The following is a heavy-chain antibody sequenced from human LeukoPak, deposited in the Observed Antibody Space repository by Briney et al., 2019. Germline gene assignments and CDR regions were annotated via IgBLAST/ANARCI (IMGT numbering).Heavy chain of an antibody. J-gene: IGHJ4*02. D-gene: IGHD5-18*01. V-gene: IGHV3-66*01. CDR3: ARGENNYGYYYFDY. Sequence: GGSLRLSCAASGFTVSSNYMSWVRQAPGKGLEWVSVIYSGGSTYYADSVKGRFTISRDNAKNSLYLQMNSLRAEDTAVYYCARGENNYGYYYFDYWGQGTLVTVSS. CDR2: IYSGGST. CDR1: GFTVSSNY.